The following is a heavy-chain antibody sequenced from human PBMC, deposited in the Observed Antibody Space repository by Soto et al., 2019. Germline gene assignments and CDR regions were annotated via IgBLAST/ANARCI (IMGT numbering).Heavy chain of an antibody. J-gene: IGHJ4*02. Sequence: GGSLRLSCAASGFTFSSYGMHWVRQAPGKGLEWVAVISYDGSNKYYADSVKGRFTISRDNSKNTLYLQMNSLRAEDTAVYYCAKERGRLWFGESPTFDYWGQGTLVTVSS. CDR1: GFTFSSYG. CDR3: AKERGRLWFGESPTFDY. D-gene: IGHD3-10*01. CDR2: ISYDGSNK. V-gene: IGHV3-30*18.